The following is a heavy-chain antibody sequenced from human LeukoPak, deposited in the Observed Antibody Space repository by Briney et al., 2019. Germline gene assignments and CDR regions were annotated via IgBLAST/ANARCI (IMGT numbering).Heavy chain of an antibody. D-gene: IGHD3-3*01. V-gene: IGHV1-2*02. Sequence: ASVKVSCKASGYTFTGYYMHWVRQAPGQGLEWVGWINPNSGDTNYAQNFQGRVTMTRDTSISTAYMDLSRLRSDDTAVYYCARDRNSYYDFWSGSLFDPWGQGTLVAVSS. CDR1: GYTFTGYY. CDR2: INPNSGDT. CDR3: ARDRNSYYDFWSGSLFDP. J-gene: IGHJ5*02.